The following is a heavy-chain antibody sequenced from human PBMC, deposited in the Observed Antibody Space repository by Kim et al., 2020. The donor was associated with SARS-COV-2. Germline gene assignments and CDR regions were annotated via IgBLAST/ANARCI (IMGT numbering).Heavy chain of an antibody. V-gene: IGHV3-13*01. Sequence: KGRFTISRENAKNSLYLQMNSLRAGDTAVYYCARSQGSSGWYYYYGMDVWGQGTTVTVSS. D-gene: IGHD3-22*01. CDR3: ARSQGSSGWYYYYGMDV. J-gene: IGHJ6*02.